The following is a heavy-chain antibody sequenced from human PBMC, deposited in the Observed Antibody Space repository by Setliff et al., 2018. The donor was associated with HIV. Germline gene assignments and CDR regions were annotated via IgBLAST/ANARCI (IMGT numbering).Heavy chain of an antibody. CDR2: IDHSGGP. J-gene: IGHJ4*02. Sequence: SETLSLTCTVSGGSINSGAYHWTWIRQSAEKGLEWIGEIDHSGGPNYKSSLKSRVTITIDTSKNQFSLKVTSVTAADTAIYYCARGPVSGYDRGWVDSWGQGTQVTVSS. CDR3: ARGPVSGYDRGWVDS. V-gene: IGHV4-61*10. D-gene: IGHD5-12*01. CDR1: GGSINSGAYH.